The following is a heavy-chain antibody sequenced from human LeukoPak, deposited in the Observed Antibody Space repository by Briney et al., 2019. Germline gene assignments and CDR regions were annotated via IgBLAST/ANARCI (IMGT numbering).Heavy chain of an antibody. V-gene: IGHV3-30*18. CDR1: GFTFSSYG. CDR2: ISYDGSNK. D-gene: IGHD3-16*02. CDR3: AKDSSDYVWGSYRQYYYYYYGMDV. J-gene: IGHJ6*02. Sequence: GGSLRLSCAASGFTFSSYGMHWVRQAPGKGLEWVAVISYDGSNKYYADSVKGRFTISRGNSKNTLYLQMNSLRAEDTAVYYCAKDSSDYVWGSYRQYYYYYYGMDVWGQGTTVTVSS.